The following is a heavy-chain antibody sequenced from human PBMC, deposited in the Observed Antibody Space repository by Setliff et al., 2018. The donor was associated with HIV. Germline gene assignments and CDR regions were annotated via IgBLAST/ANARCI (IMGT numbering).Heavy chain of an antibody. CDR2: IYYSGST. D-gene: IGHD3-16*01. V-gene: IGHV4-31*03. CDR1: GGSISSGGYY. J-gene: IGHJ5*02. Sequence: SETLSLTCTVSGGSISSGGYYWSWIRQHPGKGLEWIGYIYYSGSTYYNPSLKSRVTISVDTSKNQYSLKLSSVTAADTAVYYCARGGMIRPSAPFDPWGQGTLVTVSS. CDR3: ARGGMIRPSAPFDP.